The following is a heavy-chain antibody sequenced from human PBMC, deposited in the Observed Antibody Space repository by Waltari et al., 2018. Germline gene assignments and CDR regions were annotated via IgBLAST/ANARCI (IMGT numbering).Heavy chain of an antibody. CDR2: INPNTGAT. D-gene: IGHD2-8*02. CDR3: ARGRSNFAQQLIYWCDY. CDR1: GYTFIAYY. V-gene: IGHV1-2*02. Sequence: QVQLVQSGAAVKQPGASVKVSCKASGYTFIAYYMHWVRQAPGQGLEWMGWINPNTGATFYAQKFQGRVTMTRDTSISTAYMEVSSLGSGDTAVYYCARGRSNFAQQLIYWCDYWSQRTLVTVSS. J-gene: IGHJ4*02.